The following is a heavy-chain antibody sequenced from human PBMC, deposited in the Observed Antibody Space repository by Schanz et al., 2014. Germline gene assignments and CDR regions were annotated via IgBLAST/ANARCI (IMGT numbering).Heavy chain of an antibody. CDR2: IHYDGTYK. CDR3: AKELRPGTERPRGNFDY. Sequence: QVHLVESGGGVVQPGGSLRLSCAASGFIFRTYGMHWVRQAPGKGLEWVAFIHYDGTYKYYADSVKGRFIISRDNSKNTLDLQMNSLRAEDTAVYYCAKELRPGTERPRGNFDYWGQGTLVTVSS. D-gene: IGHD6-13*01. J-gene: IGHJ4*02. CDR1: GFIFRTYG. V-gene: IGHV3-30*02.